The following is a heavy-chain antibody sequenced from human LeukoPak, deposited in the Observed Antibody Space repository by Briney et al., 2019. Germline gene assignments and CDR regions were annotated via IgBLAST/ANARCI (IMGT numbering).Heavy chain of an antibody. CDR2: IYYSGST. CDR3: ARVGYYYDSSGYRTGRNAFDI. CDR1: GGSISSSSYY. J-gene: IGHJ3*02. Sequence: NPSETLSLTCTVSGGSISSSSYYWGWIRQPPGKGLEWIGSIYYSGSTYYNPSLKSRVTISVDTSKNQFSLKLSSVTAADTAVYYCARVGYYYDSSGYRTGRNAFDIWGQGTMVTVSS. V-gene: IGHV4-39*07. D-gene: IGHD3-22*01.